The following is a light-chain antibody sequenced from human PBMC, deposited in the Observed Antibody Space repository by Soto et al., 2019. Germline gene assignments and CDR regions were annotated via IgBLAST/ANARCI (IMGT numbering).Light chain of an antibody. Sequence: QSVLTQPPSVSGAPGQRVTISCTGSSSNIGAGYEVHWYQQLPGTAPKLLIYGNSNRPSGVPDRFSGSKSGTSASLAITGLQAEDEADYYCQSYDSILSGSVVFGGGTKLTVL. V-gene: IGLV1-40*01. CDR1: SSNIGAGYE. J-gene: IGLJ2*01. CDR2: GNS. CDR3: QSYDSILSGSVV.